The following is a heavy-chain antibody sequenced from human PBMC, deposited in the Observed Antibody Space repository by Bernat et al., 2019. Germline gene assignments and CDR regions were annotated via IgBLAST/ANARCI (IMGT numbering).Heavy chain of an antibody. Sequence: EVQLVESGGGLVQPGGSLRLSCAASGFTFSSYWMHWVRQAPGKGLVWVSRINSDGSGTSYADSVKGRFTISRDNAKNTLYLQMNSLRAEDTAVYYCARDGSSTYGDDAFDIWGQGTMVTVSS. V-gene: IGHV3-74*01. J-gene: IGHJ3*02. CDR3: ARDGSSTYGDDAFDI. CDR1: GFTFSSYW. D-gene: IGHD4-17*01. CDR2: INSDGSGT.